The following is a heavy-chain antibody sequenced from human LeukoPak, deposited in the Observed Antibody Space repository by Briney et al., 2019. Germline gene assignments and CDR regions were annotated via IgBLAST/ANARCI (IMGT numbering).Heavy chain of an antibody. Sequence: PGRSLRLSCAASGFTFSSYAMSWVRQAPGKGLEWVSAISGSGGSTYYADSVKGRFTISRDNAKNSLYLQMNSLRAEDTAVYYCATSTDEAAAGRSPFDYWGQGTLVTVSS. CDR3: ATSTDEAAAGRSPFDY. V-gene: IGHV3-23*01. CDR1: GFTFSSYA. CDR2: ISGSGGST. D-gene: IGHD6-13*01. J-gene: IGHJ4*02.